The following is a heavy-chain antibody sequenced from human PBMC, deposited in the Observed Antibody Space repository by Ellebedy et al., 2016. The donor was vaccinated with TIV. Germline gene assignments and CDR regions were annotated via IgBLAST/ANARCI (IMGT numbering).Heavy chain of an antibody. CDR1: GYTFTDYF. Sequence: ASVKVSXXASGYTFTDYFMHWVRQAPGQGLQWMGWISPNSGGANYAQKFQGRVTISRDTTIGTAYMELSSLRPDDTAVYYCARASLPNVFDIWGEGTMVTVS. CDR3: ARASLPNVFDI. J-gene: IGHJ3*02. CDR2: ISPNSGGA. D-gene: IGHD2-2*01. V-gene: IGHV1-2*02.